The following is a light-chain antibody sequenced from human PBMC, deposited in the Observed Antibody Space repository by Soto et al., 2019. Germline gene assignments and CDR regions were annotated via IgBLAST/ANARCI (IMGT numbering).Light chain of an antibody. CDR3: QQRSNWPRT. CDR1: QSVSSY. CDR2: DAS. J-gene: IGKJ2*01. V-gene: IGKV3-11*01. Sequence: EIVLTQSPATLSLSPGERATLSCRASQSVSSYLGWYQQKPGQAPRLLIYDASNRATGIPARFSGSGSGTDFTLTISSLEPEDVAVDYCQQRSNWPRTFGQGTKLEIK.